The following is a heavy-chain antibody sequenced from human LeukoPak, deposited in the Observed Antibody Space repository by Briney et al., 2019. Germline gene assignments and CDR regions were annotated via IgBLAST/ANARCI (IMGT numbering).Heavy chain of an antibody. CDR3: ARGHYCSSTSCHRPREGDYVGVALGY. CDR1: GFTFSDYY. V-gene: IGHV3-11*01. CDR2: IGSSGSTI. J-gene: IGHJ4*02. Sequence: PGGSLRLSCAASGFTFSDYYMSWLRQAPGKGLEWVSYIGSSGSTIYYVDSVKGRFTISRDNAKNSLYLQMNSLRAEDTAVYYCARGHYCSSTSCHRPREGDYVGVALGYWGQGTLVTVSS. D-gene: IGHD2-2*01.